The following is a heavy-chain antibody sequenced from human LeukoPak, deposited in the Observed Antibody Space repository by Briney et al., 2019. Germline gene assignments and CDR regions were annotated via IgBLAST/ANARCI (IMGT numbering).Heavy chain of an antibody. CDR3: ARLAYDSSGYYYYFDY. CDR2: IYPGDSDT. J-gene: IGHJ4*02. V-gene: IGHV5-51*01. CDR1: GYSFTSHW. D-gene: IGHD3-22*01. Sequence: GESLKISCKGSGYSFTSHWIGWVRQMPGRGLEWMGIIYPGDSDTRYSPSFQGQVTISADKSISTAYLQWSSLKASDTAMYYCARLAYDSSGYYYYFDYWGQGTLVTVSS.